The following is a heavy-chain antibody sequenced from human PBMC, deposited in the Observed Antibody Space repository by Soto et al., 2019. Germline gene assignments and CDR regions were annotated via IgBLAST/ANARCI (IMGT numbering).Heavy chain of an antibody. CDR3: ARPIDCSGSTGYNNWFDP. Sequence: GGSLRLSCAASGFTFSSYSMNWVRQAPGKGLEWVSSISSSSTYIYYADSVKGRFSISRDNAKNSLYLQMNSLRAEDTALYYCARPIDCSGSTGYNNWFDPWGKGTLVTVPS. J-gene: IGHJ5*02. V-gene: IGHV3-21*01. CDR2: ISSSSTYI. CDR1: GFTFSSYS. D-gene: IGHD2-15*01.